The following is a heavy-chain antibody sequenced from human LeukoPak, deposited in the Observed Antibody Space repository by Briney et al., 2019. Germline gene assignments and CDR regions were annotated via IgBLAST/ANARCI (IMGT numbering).Heavy chain of an antibody. CDR1: GFTFRTYE. D-gene: IGHD1-1*01. CDR2: IGTISTT. Sequence: GGSLRLSCAASGFTFRTYEMNWVRQAPGKGLEWVSYIGTISTTYYADSVKGRFTVSRDNSKNTLYLQMNSLRAEDTAVYFCARAKRGTPLPISYYYYAMDVWGQGTTVTVSS. CDR3: ARAKRGTPLPISYYYYAMDV. V-gene: IGHV3-48*03. J-gene: IGHJ6*02.